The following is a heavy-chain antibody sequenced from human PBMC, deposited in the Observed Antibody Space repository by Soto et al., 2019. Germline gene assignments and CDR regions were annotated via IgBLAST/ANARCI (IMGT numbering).Heavy chain of an antibody. CDR2: ISHDGYKI. V-gene: IGHV3-30*18. CDR3: AKRKTIFGVADRASIAF. CDR1: GFTFNNYG. D-gene: IGHD3-3*01. J-gene: IGHJ4*02. Sequence: QVQLVESGGGVVQPGRSLRLSCAASGFTFNNYGMHWVRQAPGKGLEWVAVISHDGYKINYGDSVKGRFTISRDNPKNTLYLQMNSLRAEDTAMYYCAKRKTIFGVADRASIAFWGQGTLVTVSS.